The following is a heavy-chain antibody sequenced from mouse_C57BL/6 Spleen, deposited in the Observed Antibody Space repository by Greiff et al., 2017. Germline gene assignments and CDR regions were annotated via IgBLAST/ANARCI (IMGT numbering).Heavy chain of an antibody. V-gene: IGHV1-69*01. CDR2: IDPSDSYT. CDR3: ASSYDGYYSAWFAY. CDR1: GYTFTSYW. Sequence: VQLQQPGAELVMPGASVKLSCKASGYTFTSYWMHWVKQRPGQGLEWIGEIDPSDSYTNYNQKLKGKSTLTVDKSSSTAYIQLSSLTSEDSAVYYCASSYDGYYSAWFAYWGQGTLVTVSA. J-gene: IGHJ3*01. D-gene: IGHD2-3*01.